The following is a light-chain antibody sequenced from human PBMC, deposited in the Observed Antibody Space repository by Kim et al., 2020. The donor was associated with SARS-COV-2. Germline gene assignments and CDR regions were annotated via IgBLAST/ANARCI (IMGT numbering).Light chain of an antibody. J-gene: IGLJ2*01. CDR3: QVWDSGSVV. V-gene: IGLV3-9*01. CDR1: NIGSKN. CDR2: RDI. Sequence: ALGQTARIPCGGDNIGSKNVHWYQQTPGQAPVLVIYRDINRPSGIPERFSGSNLGNTATLTITRAQVGDEADYYCQVWDSGSVVFGGGTQLTVL.